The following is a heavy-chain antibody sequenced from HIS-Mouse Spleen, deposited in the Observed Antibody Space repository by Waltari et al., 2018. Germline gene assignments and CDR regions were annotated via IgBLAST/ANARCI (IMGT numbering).Heavy chain of an antibody. V-gene: IGHV4-39*07. J-gene: IGHJ3*02. Sequence: QLQLQESGPGLVKPSETLSLTCTVAGGSIRISSYYWGWIRQPPGKGLEWIGSIYYSGSTYYNPSLKSRVTISVDTSKNQFSLKLSSVTAADTAVYYCARAPTGFLEWFDAFDIWGQGTMVTVSS. CDR3: ARAPTGFLEWFDAFDI. CDR1: GGSIRISSYY. D-gene: IGHD3-3*01. CDR2: IYYSGST.